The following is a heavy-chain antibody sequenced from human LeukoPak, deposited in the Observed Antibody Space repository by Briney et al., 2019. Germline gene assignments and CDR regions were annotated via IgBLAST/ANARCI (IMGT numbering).Heavy chain of an antibody. CDR2: IFYSGST. Sequence: PSETLSLTCTVSGGSISSSSYFWRWIRQPPGKGLEWIGSIFYSGSTYYNPSLNSRVTISINTSKNQFSLRLSSVTAADTAVYYCARQMNTVTADYWGQGTLVTVSS. CDR1: GGSISSSSYF. V-gene: IGHV4-39*01. J-gene: IGHJ4*02. CDR3: ARQMNTVTADY. D-gene: IGHD4-17*01.